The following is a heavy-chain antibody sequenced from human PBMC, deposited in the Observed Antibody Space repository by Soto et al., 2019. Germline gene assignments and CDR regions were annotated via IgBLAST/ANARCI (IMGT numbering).Heavy chain of an antibody. Sequence: PSETLSLTCAVSGGSISSGGYSWSWIRQPPGKGLEWIGYIYHSGSNYYNPSLKSRVTISVDRSKNQFSLKLSSVNAADTAVYYCARVWYYDSSGYYFDYWGQGTLVTVSS. CDR1: GGSISSGGYS. CDR2: IYHSGSN. CDR3: ARVWYYDSSGYYFDY. J-gene: IGHJ4*02. D-gene: IGHD3-22*01. V-gene: IGHV4-30-2*01.